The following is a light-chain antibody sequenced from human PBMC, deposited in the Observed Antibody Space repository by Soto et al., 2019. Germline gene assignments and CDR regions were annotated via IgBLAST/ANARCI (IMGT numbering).Light chain of an antibody. CDR1: QTISSW. J-gene: IGKJ1*01. CDR3: QHYNSYSEA. Sequence: DIQMTQSPSTLSGSVGDRVTITCLASQTISSWLDWYQQKPGKAPKLLIYKASTLKSGDPSRFSGSGSGTEFTLTISSLQPDDFATYYCQHYNSYSEAFGQGTKVDLK. V-gene: IGKV1-5*03. CDR2: KAS.